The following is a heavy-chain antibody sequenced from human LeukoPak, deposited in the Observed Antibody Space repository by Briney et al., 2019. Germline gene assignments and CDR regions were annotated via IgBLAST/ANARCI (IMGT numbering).Heavy chain of an antibody. V-gene: IGHV4-34*01. J-gene: IGHJ4*02. CDR1: GVSFSGYY. CDR3: ARIRCGQTDNICYNY. Sequence: SETLSLTCAVRGVSFSGYYWSWIRQPPGKGLEWIGEVSHGGDTNYNPSLKSRVTISVDTSENHFSLRLSSVTAADTAVYYCARIRCGQTDNICYNYWGQGTLVTVSP. CDR2: VSHGGDT. D-gene: IGHD2-8*01.